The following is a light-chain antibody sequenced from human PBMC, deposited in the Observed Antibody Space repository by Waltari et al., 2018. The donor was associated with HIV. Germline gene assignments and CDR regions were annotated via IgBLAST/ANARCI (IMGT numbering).Light chain of an antibody. CDR3: CSYAGSYTLI. CDR2: DVN. CDR1: SSDVGAYNF. V-gene: IGLV2-11*01. J-gene: IGLJ2*01. Sequence: QSALTQPRSVSGSPGQSVTISCTGTSSDVGAYNFVSWYQHHPGKVPKLIISDVNKRPSGVPDRFSGSKSGNTASMTISGLQAEDEADYYCCSYAGSYTLIFGGGTKLTVL.